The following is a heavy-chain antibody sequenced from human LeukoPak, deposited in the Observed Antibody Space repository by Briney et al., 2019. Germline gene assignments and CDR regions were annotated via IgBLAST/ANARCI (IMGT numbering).Heavy chain of an antibody. CDR2: ISISSGTT. D-gene: IGHD3-10*01. V-gene: IGHV3-23*01. J-gene: IGHJ4*02. Sequence: GGTLRLFCAASGFTFSLSGMSWVRQAPGMGLEWLSAISISSGTTYYADAVKSRFTISRDNSKSILYLQMSSLTAEDTAVYYCARGRESGDYWGQGTLVTVSS. CDR3: ARGRESGDY. CDR1: GFTFSLSG.